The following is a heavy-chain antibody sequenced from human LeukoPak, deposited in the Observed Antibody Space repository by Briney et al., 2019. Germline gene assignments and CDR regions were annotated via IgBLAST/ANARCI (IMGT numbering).Heavy chain of an antibody. J-gene: IGHJ4*02. V-gene: IGHV1-2*02. CDR1: GYTFTSYD. CDR2: MNPNSGGT. Sequence: ASVKVSCKTSGYTFTSYDINWVRQATGRGLEWMGWMNPNSGGTNYAQKFQGRVTMTRDTSISTAYMELSRLRSDDTAVYYCARDSAAGYSSSWDYWGQGTLVTVSS. D-gene: IGHD6-13*01. CDR3: ARDSAAGYSSSWDY.